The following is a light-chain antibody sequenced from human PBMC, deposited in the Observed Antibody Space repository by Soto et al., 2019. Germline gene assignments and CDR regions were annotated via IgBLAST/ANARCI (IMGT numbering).Light chain of an antibody. CDR3: QQYSFLPRT. CDR2: GAS. V-gene: IGKV3-20*01. Sequence: EIVLTQSPVTLSLSPGERATLSCWASQNVLSNYLAWYQQKPGQAPRLLIYGASTRATGIPDKFGGSGSGREFTLTISRLETEDLAVYYCQQYSFLPRTFGQGTKVEIK. J-gene: IGKJ1*01. CDR1: QNVLSNY.